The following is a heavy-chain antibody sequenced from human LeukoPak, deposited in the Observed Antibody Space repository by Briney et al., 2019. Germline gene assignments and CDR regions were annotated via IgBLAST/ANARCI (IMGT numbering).Heavy chain of an antibody. CDR2: ISGSGGST. J-gene: IGHJ2*01. CDR1: GLTFSSYA. Sequence: PGGSLRLSCAASGLTFSSYAMSWVRQSPGKGLEWVSGISGSGGSTYYAGSVKGRFTISRDNSKNTLYLQMNSVRAEDTAVYYCAKAWGSSGSPRQYFDLWGRGTLVTVSS. D-gene: IGHD3-22*01. CDR3: AKAWGSSGSPRQYFDL. V-gene: IGHV3-23*01.